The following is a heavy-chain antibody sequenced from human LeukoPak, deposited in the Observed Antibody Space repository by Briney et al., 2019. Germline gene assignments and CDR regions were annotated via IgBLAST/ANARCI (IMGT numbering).Heavy chain of an antibody. CDR3: AKDLLVATFRNYYGMDV. CDR1: GGSISSYY. Sequence: SETLSLTCTVSGGSISSYYWSWIRQPAGKGLEWIGRIYTSGSTNYNPSLKSRVTMSVDTSKNQFSLKLSSVTAADTAVYYCAKDLLVATFRNYYGMDVWGQGTTVTVSS. J-gene: IGHJ6*02. D-gene: IGHD5-12*01. CDR2: IYTSGST. V-gene: IGHV4-4*07.